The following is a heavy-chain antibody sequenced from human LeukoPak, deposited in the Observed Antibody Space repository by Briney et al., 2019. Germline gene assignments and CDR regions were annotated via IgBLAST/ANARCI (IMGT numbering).Heavy chain of an antibody. D-gene: IGHD4-17*01. Sequence: GGSLRLSCAASGFTSNSYWMNWVRQAPGKGLEWVANIKQDGSEKYYVDSVKGRFTISRDNAKSSLYLQMNSLRAEDTAVYYCARDYHGDYYFDYWGQGTLVTVSS. CDR2: IKQDGSEK. V-gene: IGHV3-7*01. CDR3: ARDYHGDYYFDY. J-gene: IGHJ4*02. CDR1: GFTSNSYW.